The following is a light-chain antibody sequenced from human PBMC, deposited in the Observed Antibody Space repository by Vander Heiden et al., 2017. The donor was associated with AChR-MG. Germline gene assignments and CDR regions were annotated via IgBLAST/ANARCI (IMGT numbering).Light chain of an antibody. CDR1: SSDIGGYNY. CDR3: SSYADSNNWV. V-gene: IGLV2-8*01. Sequence: QSALTQPHSASGSLGQSVTISCAGTSSDIGGYNYVSWYQQHPGKAPKLIIFEVNKWPSGVPDRFSGSKSGNTASLTVSGLQAEDEADYYCSSYADSNNWVFGGGTKLTVV. CDR2: EVN. J-gene: IGLJ3*02.